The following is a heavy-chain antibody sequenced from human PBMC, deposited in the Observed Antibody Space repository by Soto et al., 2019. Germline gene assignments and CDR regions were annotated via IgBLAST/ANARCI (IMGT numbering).Heavy chain of an antibody. J-gene: IGHJ3*02. CDR1: GYTFTSDG. CDR2: IIPIFGTA. V-gene: IGHV1-69*13. Sequence: ASVKVSCKASGYTFTSDGINWVRQAPGQGREWMGGIIPIFGTANYAQKFQGRVTITADESTSTAYMELSSLRSEDTAVYYCARVGLGYYDAFDIWGRGTMVTVSS. CDR3: ARVGLGYYDAFDI. D-gene: IGHD1-26*01.